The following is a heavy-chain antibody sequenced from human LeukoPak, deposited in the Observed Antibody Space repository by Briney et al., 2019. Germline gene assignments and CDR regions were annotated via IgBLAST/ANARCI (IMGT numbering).Heavy chain of an antibody. Sequence: PSGTLSLTCAVSGGSISSSNWWSWVRQPPGKGLEWLGYISYSGSTNYNPSLKSRVTISVDTSKNQFSLKLTSVTAADTAVYFCARVWFGESWYYFDYWGQGTLVTVSS. CDR3: ARVWFGESWYYFDY. V-gene: IGHV4-4*02. CDR1: GGSISSSNW. J-gene: IGHJ4*02. D-gene: IGHD3-10*01. CDR2: ISYSGST.